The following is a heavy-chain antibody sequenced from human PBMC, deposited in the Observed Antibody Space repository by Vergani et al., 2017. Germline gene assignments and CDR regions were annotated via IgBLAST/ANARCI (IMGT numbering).Heavy chain of an antibody. CDR3: ARDSPEVLVGATGGLGAFDI. CDR2: ISYDGSNK. CDR1: GFTFSSYA. Sequence: QVQLVESGGGVVQPGRSLRLSCAASGFTFSSYAMHWVRQAPGKGLEWVAVISYDGSNKYYADSVKGRFTISRDNSKNTLYLQMNSLRAEDTAVYYCARDSPEVLVGATGGLGAFDIWSQGTMVTVSS. V-gene: IGHV3-30-3*01. D-gene: IGHD1-26*01. J-gene: IGHJ3*02.